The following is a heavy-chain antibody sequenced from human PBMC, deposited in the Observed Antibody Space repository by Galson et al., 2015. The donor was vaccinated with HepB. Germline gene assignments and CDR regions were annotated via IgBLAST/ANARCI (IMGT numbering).Heavy chain of an antibody. CDR3: ARNYKWGFDS. V-gene: IGHV3-7*03. Sequence: SLRLSCAASGINFRNYRMTWARQASGKGLEWVANIKPDGSEKYYVDSVKGRFAISRDNAKESLYLQMNSLRAEDTAVYYCARNYKWGFDSWGQGTLVTVSS. J-gene: IGHJ4*02. CDR2: IKPDGSEK. D-gene: IGHD3-10*01. CDR1: GINFRNYR.